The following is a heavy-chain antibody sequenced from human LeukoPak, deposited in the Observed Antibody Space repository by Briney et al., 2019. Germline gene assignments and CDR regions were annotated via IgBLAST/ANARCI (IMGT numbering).Heavy chain of an antibody. Sequence: GGSVRLSCAASEFTLSSYWMHWVRQAPGKGLVWVSLINRDGSSTSYADSVKGRFTISRDNTKNTLYLQMNSLRAEDTAVYYCARDLGNTVTADYWGQGTLVTVSS. CDR2: INRDGSST. J-gene: IGHJ4*02. D-gene: IGHD4-17*01. CDR1: EFTLSSYW. CDR3: ARDLGNTVTADY. V-gene: IGHV3-74*01.